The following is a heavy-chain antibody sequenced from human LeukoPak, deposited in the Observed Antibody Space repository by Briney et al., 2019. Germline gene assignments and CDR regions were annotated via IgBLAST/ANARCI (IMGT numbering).Heavy chain of an antibody. CDR1: GGSISSYY. J-gene: IGHJ4*02. CDR2: IYYSGST. Sequence: SETLSLTCTVSGGSISSYYWSWIRQPPGKRLEWIGCIYYSGSTNYNPSLKSRVTISVDTSKNQFSLKLSSVTAADTAVYYCARDYSISWYRPDGFDYWGQGTLVTVSS. D-gene: IGHD6-13*01. V-gene: IGHV4-59*01. CDR3: ARDYSISWYRPDGFDY.